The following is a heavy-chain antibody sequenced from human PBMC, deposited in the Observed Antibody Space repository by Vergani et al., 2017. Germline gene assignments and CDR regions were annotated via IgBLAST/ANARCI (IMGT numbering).Heavy chain of an antibody. Sequence: QLQLQESGPGLVKPSATLSLTCSVSGASIRSSNYYWGWIRQPPGKGLEWIASIYYSGSTYYNPSLKSRVTLSVDTSKNQFSLKLSSVTAADTAVYFCAGHATVAWLVKLGWIDPWGQGILVTVSS. CDR3: AGHATVAWLVKLGWIDP. D-gene: IGHD6-19*01. J-gene: IGHJ5*02. V-gene: IGHV4-39*01. CDR2: IYYSGST. CDR1: GASIRSSNYY.